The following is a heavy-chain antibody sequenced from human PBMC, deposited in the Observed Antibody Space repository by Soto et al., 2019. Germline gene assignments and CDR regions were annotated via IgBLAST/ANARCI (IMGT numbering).Heavy chain of an antibody. J-gene: IGHJ4*02. CDR1: GFTFSSYS. Sequence: EVQLVESGGGLVKPGGSLRLSCAASGFTFSSYSMNWVRQAPGKGLEWVSSISSSSSYIYYADSVKGRFTISRDNAKNSLYLQMNSLRAEDTAVYYCAREETPPTLGYDFWSGYYVAGNFDYWGQGTLVTVSS. CDR3: AREETPPTLGYDFWSGYYVAGNFDY. V-gene: IGHV3-21*01. CDR2: ISSSSSYI. D-gene: IGHD3-3*01.